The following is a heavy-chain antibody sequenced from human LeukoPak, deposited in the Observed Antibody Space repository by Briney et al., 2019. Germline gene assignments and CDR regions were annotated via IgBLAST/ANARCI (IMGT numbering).Heavy chain of an antibody. V-gene: IGHV3-48*01. J-gene: IGHJ4*02. D-gene: IGHD5-18*01. CDR2: ISSSSTTI. CDR1: GFTFSSYS. Sequence: GGSLRLSCAASGFTFSSYSMNWVRQAPGKGLEWVTYISSSSTTIYYADSVKGRFTISRDNAKNSLYLQMNSLRAEDTAPYYCATRSSGYSYGVWGQGTLVTVSS. CDR3: ATRSSGYSYGV.